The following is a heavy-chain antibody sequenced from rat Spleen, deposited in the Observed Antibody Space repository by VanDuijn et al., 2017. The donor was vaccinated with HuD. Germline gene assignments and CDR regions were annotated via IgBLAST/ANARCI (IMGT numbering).Heavy chain of an antibody. CDR3: ARSYGGYTQHWFPY. D-gene: IGHD1-11*01. CDR1: GLSLTSNS. Sequence: QVQLKESGPGLVQPSQTLSLTCTVSGLSLTSNSVSWVRQPPGEGLEWIAAISSDGNTYYSSAIKSRLSISRDTSKSQVFLKMSSLQTDDTGIFFCARSYGGYTQHWFPYWGQGTLVTVSS. V-gene: IGHV2-6*01. J-gene: IGHJ3*01. CDR2: ISSDGNT.